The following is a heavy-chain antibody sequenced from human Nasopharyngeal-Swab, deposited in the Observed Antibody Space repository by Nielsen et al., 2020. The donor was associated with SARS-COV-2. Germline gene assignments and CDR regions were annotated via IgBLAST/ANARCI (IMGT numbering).Heavy chain of an antibody. CDR1: RFTFSSYS. CDR3: ARERGVAAAGTWFDP. V-gene: IGHV3-48*01. D-gene: IGHD6-13*01. CDR2: ISSSSRTI. J-gene: IGHJ5*02. Sequence: GESLKISCAASRFTFSSYSMNWVRQAPGKGLEWVSYISSSSRTIYYADSVKGRFTISRDNSKNTLYLQMNSLRAEDTAVYYCARERGVAAAGTWFDPWGQGTLVTVSS.